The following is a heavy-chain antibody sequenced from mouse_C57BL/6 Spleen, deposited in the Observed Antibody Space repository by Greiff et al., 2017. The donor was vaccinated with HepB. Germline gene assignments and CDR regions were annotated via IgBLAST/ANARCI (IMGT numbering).Heavy chain of an antibody. J-gene: IGHJ3*01. CDR3: ARPYYGCPYAY. V-gene: IGHV1-64*01. CDR2: IHPNSGST. D-gene: IGHD1-1*01. CDR1: GYTFTSYW. Sequence: QVQLQQPGAELVKPGASVKLSCKASGYTFTSYWMHWVKQRPGQGLEWIGMIHPNSGSTNYNEKFKSKATLTVDKSSSTAYMQLSSLTSEDSAVYYCARPYYGCPYAYWRQGTSVNVSA.